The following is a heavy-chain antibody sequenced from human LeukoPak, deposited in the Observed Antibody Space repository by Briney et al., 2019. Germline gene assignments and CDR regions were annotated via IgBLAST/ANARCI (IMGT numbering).Heavy chain of an antibody. CDR1: GGSISSYY. Sequence: SETLPLTCTVSGGSISSYYWRWIRQPAGKGLEWIGRIYTSGSTNYNPSLKSRVTMSVDTSKNQFSLKLSSVTAADTAVYYCARDRGRLRYFDTFDYWGQGTLVTVSS. J-gene: IGHJ4*02. CDR2: IYTSGST. V-gene: IGHV4-4*07. D-gene: IGHD3-9*01. CDR3: ARDRGRLRYFDTFDY.